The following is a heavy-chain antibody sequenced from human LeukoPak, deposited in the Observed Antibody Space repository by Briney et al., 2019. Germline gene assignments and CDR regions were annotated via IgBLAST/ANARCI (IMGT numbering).Heavy chain of an antibody. CDR3: VRAEGWYPGQH. CDR1: GFTFSSYG. J-gene: IGHJ1*01. CDR2: ISYNGGNE. V-gene: IGHV3-30*03. D-gene: IGHD2-15*01. Sequence: GGSLRLSCAASGFTFSSYGMNWVRQAPVKGLEWVAVISYNGGNEYYADSVKGRFTISRDNSKDTLYLQMNSLRGEDTAVYYCVRAEGWYPGQHWGQGTLVTVSS.